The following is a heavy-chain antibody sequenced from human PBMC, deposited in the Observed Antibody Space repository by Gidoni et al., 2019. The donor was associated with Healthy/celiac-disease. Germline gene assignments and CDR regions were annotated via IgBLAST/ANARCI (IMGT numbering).Heavy chain of an antibody. V-gene: IGHV4-31*03. CDR2: IYYSGST. CDR3: ARIAAAGGYYFDY. Sequence: QVQLQESVPVLLKPSQTLSLPCTVSGGSISSGGYYWSWIRQHPGKGLEWIGYIYYSGSTDYNPSLKSRVTISVDTSKNQFSLKLSSGTAADTAVYYCARIAAAGGYYFDYWGQGTLVTVSS. J-gene: IGHJ4*02. CDR1: GGSISSGGYY. D-gene: IGHD6-13*01.